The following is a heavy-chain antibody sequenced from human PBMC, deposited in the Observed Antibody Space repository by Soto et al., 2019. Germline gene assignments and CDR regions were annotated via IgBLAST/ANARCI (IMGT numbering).Heavy chain of an antibody. CDR1: GYTFTSYG. J-gene: IGHJ4*02. CDR3: ARIRFLECLLAHTLDFDY. Sequence: QVQLVQSGAEVKKPGASVKVSCKASGYTFTSYGISWVRQAPGQGLEWMGWISAYHGNTNYAQKLQGRVTMTTDTSSSTAYMELRSLRSDDTAVYYWARIRFLECLLAHTLDFDYWGQGTLVTVSS. V-gene: IGHV1-18*01. CDR2: ISAYHGNT. D-gene: IGHD3-3*01.